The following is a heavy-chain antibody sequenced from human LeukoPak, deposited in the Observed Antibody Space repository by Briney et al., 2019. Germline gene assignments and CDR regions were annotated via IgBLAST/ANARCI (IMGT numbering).Heavy chain of an antibody. CDR1: GGSISSYY. D-gene: IGHD3-10*01. CDR2: IYYSGST. CDR3: ARGRSEGLLWFGETLFDY. J-gene: IGHJ4*02. V-gene: IGHV4-59*01. Sequence: SSETLSLTCTVSGGSISSYYWSWIRQPPGKGLEWSGYIYYSGSTNYNPSLKSRVTISVDTSKNQFSLKLSSVTAADTAVYYCARGRSEGLLWFGETLFDYWGQGTLVTVSS.